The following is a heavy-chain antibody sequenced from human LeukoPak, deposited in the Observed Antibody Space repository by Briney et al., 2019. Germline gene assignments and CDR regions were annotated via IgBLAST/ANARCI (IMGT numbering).Heavy chain of an antibody. Sequence: SETLSLTCTVSGGSISSYYWNWMRQPPGKGLEWIGHLYNSGSTNYNPSLKSRLTISLDMSKNQLSLKLTSVTAADTAVYYCARGGASGSHLHWFDPWGQGTLVTVSS. V-gene: IGHV4-59*01. CDR3: ARGGASGSHLHWFDP. CDR1: GGSISSYY. D-gene: IGHD3-10*01. CDR2: LYNSGST. J-gene: IGHJ5*02.